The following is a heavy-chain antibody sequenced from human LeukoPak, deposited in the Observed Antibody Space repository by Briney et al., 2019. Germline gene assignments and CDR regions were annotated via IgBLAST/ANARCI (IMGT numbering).Heavy chain of an antibody. Sequence: SETLSLTCTVSGGSISSYYWGWIRQPAGKGLEWIGRIYPSGSTNYNPSLKSRVTMSVDTSKNQFSLKLTSVTAADTAVYYCARTSPRAATFDYWGQGTLVTVSS. CDR3: ARTSPRAATFDY. CDR1: GGSISSYY. J-gene: IGHJ4*02. CDR2: IYPSGST. D-gene: IGHD2-15*01. V-gene: IGHV4-4*07.